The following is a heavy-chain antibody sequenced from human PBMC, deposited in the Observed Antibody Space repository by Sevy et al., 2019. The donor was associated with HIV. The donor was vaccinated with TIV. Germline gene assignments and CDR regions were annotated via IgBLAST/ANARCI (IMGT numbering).Heavy chain of an antibody. Sequence: GGSLRLSCAASGFSFISYPMSWVRQSLGKGLEWVSYIGRGGSPIYYADSLGGRFTISRDNAKNSLSLQMNGLRDDETAVYYCARIRDGSEYLFDYWGQGTLVTVSS. CDR1: GFSFISYP. D-gene: IGHD3-22*01. CDR2: IGRGGSPI. CDR3: ARIRDGSEYLFDY. V-gene: IGHV3-48*02. J-gene: IGHJ4*02.